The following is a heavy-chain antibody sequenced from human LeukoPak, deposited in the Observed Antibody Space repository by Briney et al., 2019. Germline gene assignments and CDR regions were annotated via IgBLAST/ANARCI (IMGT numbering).Heavy chain of an antibody. CDR2: IYSGGST. Sequence: PGGSLRLSCAASGFTFSSYAMSWVRQAPGKGLEWVSVIYSGGSTYYADSVKGRFTISRDNSKNTLYLQMNSLRAEDTAVYYCARVQAAAGTSPPYYFDYWGQGTLVTVSS. V-gene: IGHV3-66*01. J-gene: IGHJ4*02. D-gene: IGHD6-13*01. CDR1: GFTFSSYA. CDR3: ARVQAAAGTSPPYYFDY.